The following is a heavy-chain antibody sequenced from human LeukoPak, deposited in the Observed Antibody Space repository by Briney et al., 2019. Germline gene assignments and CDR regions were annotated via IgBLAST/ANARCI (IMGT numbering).Heavy chain of an antibody. J-gene: IGHJ4*02. CDR2: ISWNSGSI. CDR1: GFTFDDYA. D-gene: IGHD4-23*01. V-gene: IGHV3-9*03. CDR3: AKDDGGNPSGIDY. Sequence: PGGSLRLSCAASGFTFDDYAMHWVRQAPGKGLEWVSGISWNSGSIGYADSVKGRFTISRDNAKNSLYLQMNSLRAEDMALYYCAKDDGGNPSGIDYWGQGTLVTVSS.